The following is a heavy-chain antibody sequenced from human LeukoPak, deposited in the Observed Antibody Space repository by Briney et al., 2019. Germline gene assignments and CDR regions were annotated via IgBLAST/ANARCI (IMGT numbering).Heavy chain of an antibody. D-gene: IGHD3-22*01. Sequence: GASVKVSCKASGYTFTSYGISWVRQAPGQGLEWMGWISAYNGNTNYAQKLQGRVTMTTDTPTSTAYMELRSLRSDDTAVYYCARGGTQYYHDSSGYFDYWGQGTLVTVSS. V-gene: IGHV1-18*01. J-gene: IGHJ4*02. CDR3: ARGGTQYYHDSSGYFDY. CDR1: GYTFTSYG. CDR2: ISAYNGNT.